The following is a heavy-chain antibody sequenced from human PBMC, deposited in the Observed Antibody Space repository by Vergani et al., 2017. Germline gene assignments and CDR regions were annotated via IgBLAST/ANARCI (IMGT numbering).Heavy chain of an antibody. D-gene: IGHD6-6*01. Sequence: QVQLQESGPGLVKPSGTLSLTCAVSGGSISSYYWSWIRQPPGKGLEWIGYIYYSGSTNYNPSLKSRVTISVDTSKNQFSLKLSSVTAADTAVYYCARSIYAFDYWGQGTLVTVS. J-gene: IGHJ4*02. CDR2: IYYSGST. V-gene: IGHV4-59*01. CDR1: GGSISSYY. CDR3: ARSIYAFDY.